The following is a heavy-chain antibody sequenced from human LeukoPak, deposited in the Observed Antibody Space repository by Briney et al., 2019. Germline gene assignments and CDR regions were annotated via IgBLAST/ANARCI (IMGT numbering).Heavy chain of an antibody. Sequence: GGSLRLSCAASGFTVSSNYMSWVRQAPGKGLEWVSVIYSGGSTYYADSVKGRFTISRHNSKNTLYLQMNSLRAEDTAVYYCARGIVGDPGAFDYWGQGTLVTVSS. J-gene: IGHJ4*02. CDR1: GFTVSSNY. V-gene: IGHV3-53*01. D-gene: IGHD1-26*01. CDR3: ARGIVGDPGAFDY. CDR2: IYSGGST.